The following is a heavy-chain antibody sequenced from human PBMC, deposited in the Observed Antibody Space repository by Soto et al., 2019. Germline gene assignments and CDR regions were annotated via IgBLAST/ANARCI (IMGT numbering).Heavy chain of an antibody. CDR1: GFPFSTTD. CDR2: ISGGGETT. V-gene: IGHV3-23*01. CDR3: AKNSGWFNT. D-gene: IGHD3-10*01. Sequence: EFQVMQSGGGLVQPGGSLRLACAASGFPFSTTDMSWVRQAPGKGLEWVSTISGGGETTYYADSVKDRFTISRDNFKNTVYLQMDGLRVDDTALYYCAKNSGWFNTWGQGDLVTVSS. J-gene: IGHJ5*02.